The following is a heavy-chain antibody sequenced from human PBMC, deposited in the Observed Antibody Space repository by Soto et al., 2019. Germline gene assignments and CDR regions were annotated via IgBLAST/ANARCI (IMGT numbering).Heavy chain of an antibody. CDR2: ISGSGTTT. CDR1: GFAFSGYY. J-gene: IGHJ4*02. CDR3: AREPHYDLLTGYFDC. Sequence: QVQLVESGGGLVKPGGSLRPSCAASGFAFSGYYMTWIRQAPGKGLEWLSYISGSGTTTYYADSVKGRFTISRDNAXXSRYLQMNSLRTEATAVYYCAREPHYDLLTGYFDCWGQGTLVSVSS. D-gene: IGHD3-9*01. V-gene: IGHV3-11*01.